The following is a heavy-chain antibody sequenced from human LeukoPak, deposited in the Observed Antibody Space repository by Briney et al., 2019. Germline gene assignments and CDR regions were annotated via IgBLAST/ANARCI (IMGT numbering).Heavy chain of an antibody. D-gene: IGHD4-23*01. V-gene: IGHV1-69*05. CDR3: ARATSAVVTHLDY. CDR1: GGTFSSYA. Sequence: ASVKVSCKASGGTFSSYAISWVRQAPGQGLEWMGGIIPIFGTANYAQKFQGRVTITTDESTSTAYMELSSLRSEDTAVYYCARATSAVVTHLDYWGQGTLVTVSS. J-gene: IGHJ4*02. CDR2: IIPIFGTA.